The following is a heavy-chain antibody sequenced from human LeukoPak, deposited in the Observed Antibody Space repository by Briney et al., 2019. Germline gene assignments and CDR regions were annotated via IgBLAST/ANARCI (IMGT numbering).Heavy chain of an antibody. CDR2: IRIKTNSYAT. Sequence: PGGSLRLSCAASGFTFSGSDMHWVRQAPGKGLEWVGRIRIKTNSYATAYAASVKGRFTISRDDSKNTAYLQMNSLKTEDTAVYYCTTLDFDYWGQGTLVTVSS. V-gene: IGHV3-73*01. CDR1: GFTFSGSD. CDR3: TTLDFDY. J-gene: IGHJ4*02.